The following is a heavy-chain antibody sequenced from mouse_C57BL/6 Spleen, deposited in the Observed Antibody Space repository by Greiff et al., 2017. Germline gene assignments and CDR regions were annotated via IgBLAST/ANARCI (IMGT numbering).Heavy chain of an antibody. CDR2: IDPNSGGT. V-gene: IGHV1-72*01. D-gene: IGHD4-1*01. J-gene: IGHJ3*01. Sequence: VKLVESGAELVKPGASVKLSCKASGYTFTSYWMHWVKQRPGRGLEWIGRIDPNSGGTKYNEKFKSKATLTVDKPSSTAYMQSSSLTSEDSAVYYCATGTRFAYWGQGTLVTVSA. CDR3: ATGTRFAY. CDR1: GYTFTSYW.